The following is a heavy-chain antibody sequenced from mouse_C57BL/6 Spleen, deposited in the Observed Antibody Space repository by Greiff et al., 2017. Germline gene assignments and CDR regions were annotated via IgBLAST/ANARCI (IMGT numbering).Heavy chain of an antibody. CDR2: ISSGSSTI. Sequence: EVHLVESGGGLVKPGGSLKLSCAASGFTFSDYGMHWVRQAPEKGLEWVAYISSGSSTIYYADTVKGRFTISRDNAKNTLFLQMTCLRSEDTAMYYCAGGDYDGFAYWGQGTLVTVSA. D-gene: IGHD2-4*01. CDR1: GFTFSDYG. CDR3: AGGDYDGFAY. J-gene: IGHJ3*01. V-gene: IGHV5-17*01.